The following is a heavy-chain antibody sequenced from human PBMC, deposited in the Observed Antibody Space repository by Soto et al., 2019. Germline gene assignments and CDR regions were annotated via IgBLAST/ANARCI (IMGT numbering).Heavy chain of an antibody. J-gene: IGHJ3*02. CDR3: ARAYEAFEI. CDR1: GFTFSDYY. CDR2: ISGSGSYT. V-gene: IGHV3-11*05. Sequence: QVQLVDSGGGLVKPGGSLRLSCAASGFTFSDYYMSWVRQAPGKGLEWVSYISGSGSYTNYADSVKGRFTISRDNAKNSLFLQMNSLRAEDTAVYYCARAYEAFEIWGQGTMVTVSS.